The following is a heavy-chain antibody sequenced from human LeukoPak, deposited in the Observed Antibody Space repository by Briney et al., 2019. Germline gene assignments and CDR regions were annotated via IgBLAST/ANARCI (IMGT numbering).Heavy chain of an antibody. Sequence: SETLCLTCAVYGGSFSGYNWSWIRQPPGKGLEGVAEINHSGSTNYNPPLKSRATISVDTSKNQFSLKLSSVTAADTAVYYCARDWLRGRRYFDYWGQGTLVTVSS. D-gene: IGHD5-12*01. J-gene: IGHJ4*02. V-gene: IGHV4-34*01. CDR2: INHSGST. CDR3: ARDWLRGRRYFDY. CDR1: GGSFSGYN.